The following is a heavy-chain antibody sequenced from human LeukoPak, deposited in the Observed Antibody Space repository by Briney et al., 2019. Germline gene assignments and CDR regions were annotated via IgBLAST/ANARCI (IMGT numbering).Heavy chain of an antibody. V-gene: IGHV1-24*01. CDR3: ATAPVYYYDSSGCSDY. CDR2: FDPEDGET. J-gene: IGHJ4*02. D-gene: IGHD3-22*01. CDR1: GYTFTGYY. Sequence: ASVKVSCKASGYTFTGYYMHWVRQAPGQGLEWMGGFDPEDGETIYAQKFQGRVTMTEDTSTDTAYMELSSLRSEDTAVYYCATAPVYYYDSSGCSDYWGQGTLVTVSS.